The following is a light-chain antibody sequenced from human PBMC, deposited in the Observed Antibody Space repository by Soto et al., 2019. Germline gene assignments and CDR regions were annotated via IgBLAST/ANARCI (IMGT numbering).Light chain of an antibody. V-gene: IGLV1-44*01. CDR2: SNN. Sequence: QSVLTQPPSASGTPGQRVTISCSGGSSNIGSNAVSWYQQLPGTAPKLLIYSNNQRASGVPDRFSGSKSGTSASLAISGLQSEDEADYYCAAWDDSLNGVVFGGGTQLTVL. CDR3: AAWDDSLNGVV. CDR1: SSNIGSNA. J-gene: IGLJ2*01.